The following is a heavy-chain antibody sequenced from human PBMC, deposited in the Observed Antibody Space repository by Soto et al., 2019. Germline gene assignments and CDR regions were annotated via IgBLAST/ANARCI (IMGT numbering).Heavy chain of an antibody. V-gene: IGHV2-70*01. Sequence: VSGPTLVNPTQTLTLTCTFSGFSLSTSGMCVSWIRQPPGKALEWLALIDWDDDKYYSTSLKTRLTISKDTSKNQVVLTMTNMDPVDTATYYCARTRMYYYDSSGYSDYWGQGTLVTVSS. D-gene: IGHD3-22*01. J-gene: IGHJ4*02. CDR3: ARTRMYYYDSSGYSDY. CDR1: GFSLSTSGMC. CDR2: IDWDDDK.